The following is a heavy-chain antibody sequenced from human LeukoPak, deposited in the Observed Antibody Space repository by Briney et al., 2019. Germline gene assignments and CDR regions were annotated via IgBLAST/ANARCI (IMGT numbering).Heavy chain of an antibody. D-gene: IGHD4-23*01. CDR1: GGTFSSYA. CDR2: IIPILGIA. CDR3: ARDARVGTTVVTHPPGTPLRA. Sequence: GASVKVSCKASGGTFSSYAISWARQAPGQGLEWMGRIIPILGIANYAQKFQGRVTITADTSTSTAYMELRSLRSDDTAVYYCARDARVGTTVVTHPPGTPLRAWGQGTLVTVSS. J-gene: IGHJ4*02. V-gene: IGHV1-69*04.